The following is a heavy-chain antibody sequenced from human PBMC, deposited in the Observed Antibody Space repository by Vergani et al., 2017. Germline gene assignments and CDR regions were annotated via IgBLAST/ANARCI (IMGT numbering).Heavy chain of an antibody. V-gene: IGHV1-2*02. CDR1: GYTFTGCY. CDR3: ARXRYFGSGSYYGFDY. CDR2: INPNSGGT. Sequence: QVQLVQSGAEVKKPGASVEVSCKASGYTFTGCYMHWVRQAPGQGLEWMGWINPNSGGTNYAQKFQGRVTMTRDTSISTAYMELSRLRSDDTAVYYCARXRYFGSGSYYGFDYWGQGTLVTVSS. D-gene: IGHD3-10*01. J-gene: IGHJ4*02.